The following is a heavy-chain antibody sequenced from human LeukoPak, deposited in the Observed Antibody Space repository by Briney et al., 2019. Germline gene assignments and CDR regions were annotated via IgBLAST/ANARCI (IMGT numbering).Heavy chain of an antibody. CDR3: ARDRAVTQVWVEFDS. J-gene: IGHJ5*01. CDR1: GFTVSSYA. Sequence: GGSLRLSCAASGFTVSSYAMSWVRQAPGKGLEWVSLIRDSGATFYADSVKGRFTISRDNSKNTIYLQMNRLRVEDTAVYFCARDRAVTQVWVEFDSWGRGTQVTVSS. CDR2: IRDSGAT. D-gene: IGHD3-16*01. V-gene: IGHV3-66*03.